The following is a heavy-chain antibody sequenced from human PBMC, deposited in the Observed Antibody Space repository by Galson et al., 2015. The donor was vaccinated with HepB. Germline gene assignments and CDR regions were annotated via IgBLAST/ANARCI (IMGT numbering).Heavy chain of an antibody. J-gene: IGHJ4*02. CDR3: ASFLSAYYDSRPYPSYDY. Sequence: SLRLSCAASGFTFSSYWMSWVRQAPGKGLEWVANIKQDGSEKYYVDSVKGRFTISRDNAKNSLYLQMNSLRVEDTAVYYCASFLSAYYDSRPYPSYDYWGQGTLVTVSS. CDR1: GFTFSSYW. V-gene: IGHV3-7*03. CDR2: IKQDGSEK. D-gene: IGHD3-22*01.